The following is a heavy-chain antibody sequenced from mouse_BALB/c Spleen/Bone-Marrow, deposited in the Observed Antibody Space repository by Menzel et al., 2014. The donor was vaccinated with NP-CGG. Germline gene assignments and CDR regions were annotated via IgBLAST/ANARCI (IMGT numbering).Heavy chain of an antibody. V-gene: IGHV1-7*01. CDR1: GYTFTNYW. D-gene: IGHD4-1*01. CDR2: INPGTGYT. CDR3: ARETGTYVMDY. J-gene: IGHJ4*01. Sequence: VQVVESGAELTKPGASVTMSCKASGYTFTNYWIHWIKPRPGQGLEWIGYINPGTGYTDYNPNFKDKATLTADKSSITAYMQLSSLTSEDSSVYYCARETGTYVMDYWGQGTSVTVAS.